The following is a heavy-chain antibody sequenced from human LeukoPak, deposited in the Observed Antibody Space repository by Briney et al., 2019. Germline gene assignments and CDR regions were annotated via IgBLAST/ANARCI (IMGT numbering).Heavy chain of an antibody. J-gene: IGHJ3*02. CDR2: ISESGGST. D-gene: IGHD1-7*01. CDR3: AKDRRGNWNYVGAFDI. Sequence: GGSLRLSCATSGFGSSNYAMSWVRQAPGEGLEWVSAISESGGSTYYADSVKGRFTISRDNSKNTLYLQMNSLRAEDTAVYYCAKDRRGNWNYVGAFDIWGQGTMVTVSS. CDR1: GFGSSNYA. V-gene: IGHV3-23*01.